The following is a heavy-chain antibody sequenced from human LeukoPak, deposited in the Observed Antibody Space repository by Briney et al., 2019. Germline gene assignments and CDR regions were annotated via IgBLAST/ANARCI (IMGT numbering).Heavy chain of an antibody. J-gene: IGHJ6*03. D-gene: IGHD2-21*01. V-gene: IGHV3-23*01. Sequence: PGGSLRLSCVGSGFSFSSYGMTWVRQAPGKGLEWVSAISGSGESTYNAGSVQGRFTISRDDAKKSVYLQMDSLRADDTAVYYCARFAEVYYYIDVWGTGTTVTVSS. CDR3: ARFAEVYYYIDV. CDR1: GFSFSSYG. CDR2: ISGSGEST.